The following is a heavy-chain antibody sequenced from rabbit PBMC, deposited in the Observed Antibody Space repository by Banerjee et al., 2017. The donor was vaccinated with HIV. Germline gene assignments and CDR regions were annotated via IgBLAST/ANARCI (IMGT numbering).Heavy chain of an antibody. D-gene: IGHD2-1*01. J-gene: IGHJ4*01. CDR2: IYGGSSGST. V-gene: IGHV1S40*01. CDR1: GFSFSSSYW. Sequence: QSLEESGGDLVQPGASLTLTCTASGFSFSSSYWICWVRQAPGKGLEWIACIYGGSSGSTYYASWVNGRFTISKTSSTTVTLQMTSLTAADTATYFCASYRYDDYGENFNLWGPGTLVTVS. CDR3: ASYRYDDYGENFNL.